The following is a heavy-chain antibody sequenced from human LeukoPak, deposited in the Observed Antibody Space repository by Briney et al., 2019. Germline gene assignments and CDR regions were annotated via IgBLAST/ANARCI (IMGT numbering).Heavy chain of an antibody. CDR2: ISGRGDYI. V-gene: IGHV3-23*01. CDR1: GFTFTTYA. J-gene: IGHJ4*02. D-gene: IGHD2-2*01. CDR3: VRQGGQMGDIVVVPAATSFDY. Sequence: GGSLRLSCAASGFTFTTYAMTWVRQAPGKGLEWVSAISGRGDYIYYADSVKGRFTFSRDNSKDTLYLQMNSLRVGDTALYYCVRQGGQMGDIVVVPAATSFDYWGQGTLVTVSS.